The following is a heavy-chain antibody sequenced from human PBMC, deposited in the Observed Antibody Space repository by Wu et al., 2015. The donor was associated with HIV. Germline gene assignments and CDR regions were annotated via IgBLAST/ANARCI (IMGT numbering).Heavy chain of an antibody. CDR1: GGTFSSYA. D-gene: IGHD3-10*01. V-gene: IGHV1-69*12. J-gene: IGHJ3*02. CDR2: IIPIFGTA. CDR3: ARDQDLSAATRGEAFDI. Sequence: QVQLVQSGAEVKKPGSSVKVSCKASGGTFSSYAISWVRQAPGQGLEWMGGIIPIFGTANYAQKFQGRVTITADESTSTAYMELSSLRSEDTAVYYCARDQDLSAATRGEAFDIWGQGTLVTVPS.